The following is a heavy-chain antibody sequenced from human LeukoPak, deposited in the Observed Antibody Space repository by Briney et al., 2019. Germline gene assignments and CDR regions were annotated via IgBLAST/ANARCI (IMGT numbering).Heavy chain of an antibody. J-gene: IGHJ4*02. V-gene: IGHV4-34*01. Sequence: SETLSLTCAVYGGSFSGYYWTWIRQPPGKGLEWIGEINHSGSTNYNPSLKSRVTISVDTSKNQFSLKLNSVTAADPAVYYCTSLDVATIFSSQGQYWGQGTLVTVSS. CDR2: INHSGST. D-gene: IGHD5-24*01. CDR1: GGSFSGYY. CDR3: TSLDVATIFSSQGQY.